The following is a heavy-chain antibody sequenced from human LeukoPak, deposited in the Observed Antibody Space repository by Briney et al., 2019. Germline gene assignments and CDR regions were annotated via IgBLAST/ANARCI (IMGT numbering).Heavy chain of an antibody. CDR2: ISPNGGRT. V-gene: IGHV3-23*01. Sequence: GGSLRLSCAASGFTFSTDAMTWVRQGPGKGLQWVSSISPNGGRTYYADSVKGRFTTSRENPKNGLYLQMYTLRAEDTAVYFCAKASTVLKPIDYWGQGTLVTVSS. CDR3: AKASTVLKPIDY. D-gene: IGHD1-14*01. J-gene: IGHJ4*02. CDR1: GFTFSTDA.